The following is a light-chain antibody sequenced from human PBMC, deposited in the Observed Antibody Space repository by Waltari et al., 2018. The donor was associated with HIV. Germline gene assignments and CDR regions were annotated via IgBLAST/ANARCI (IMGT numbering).Light chain of an antibody. V-gene: IGKV1-9*01. Sequence: DIQLTPSPSFLSASVGDRVPVTCRAGQGISTYLAWYQQKPGKAPKLLIYAASTLQTGVPSRFSGSGSGTEFTLTISSLQPEDVATYYCQQVNMPFTFGPGTKVDIK. CDR2: AAS. CDR3: QQVNMPFT. CDR1: QGISTY. J-gene: IGKJ3*01.